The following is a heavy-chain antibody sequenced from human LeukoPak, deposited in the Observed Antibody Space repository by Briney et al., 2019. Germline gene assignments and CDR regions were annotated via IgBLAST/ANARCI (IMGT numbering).Heavy chain of an antibody. CDR3: ARYGDY. V-gene: IGHV3-48*03. J-gene: IGHJ4*02. CDR2: ISSSGSTT. Sequence: GGSLRLSCAASGFTFSSYEMNWVRQAPGKGLEWVSYISSSGSTTYYTDSVKGRFTISRDNAKNSLKRQMNSLRAEDTAVYYCARYGDYWGQGTLVTVSS. CDR1: GFTFSSYE. D-gene: IGHD3-10*01.